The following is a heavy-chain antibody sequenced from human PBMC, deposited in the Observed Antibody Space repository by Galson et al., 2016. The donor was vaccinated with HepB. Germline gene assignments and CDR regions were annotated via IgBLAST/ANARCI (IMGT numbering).Heavy chain of an antibody. CDR3: ASNLIGPYYFDY. J-gene: IGHJ4*02. V-gene: IGHV4-31*03. CDR2: IYFSGTT. Sequence: LTCTVSSGSISSGGYYWSWIRQHPGKGLEWIGYIYFSGTTSYNPSLKSRVTISLDTSKNRFSLKLTSVTAADTAVYFCASNLIGPYYFDYWGQGTLVTVSS. D-gene: IGHD3-9*01. CDR1: SGSISSGGYY.